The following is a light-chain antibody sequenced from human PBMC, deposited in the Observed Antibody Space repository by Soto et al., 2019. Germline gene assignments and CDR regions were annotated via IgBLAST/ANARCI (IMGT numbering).Light chain of an antibody. J-gene: IGLJ2*01. CDR2: DTN. CDR1: TGAVTSTHY. V-gene: IGLV7-46*01. Sequence: QNVVTQEPSLTVSPGGTVTLTCGSSTGAVTSTHYPYWFQQKPGQAPTTLIYDTNNKHSWTPARFSGSLLGGKGALTLSGARPEDEAVYYCLLSYGNVVLFGGGTKLTVL. CDR3: LLSYGNVVL.